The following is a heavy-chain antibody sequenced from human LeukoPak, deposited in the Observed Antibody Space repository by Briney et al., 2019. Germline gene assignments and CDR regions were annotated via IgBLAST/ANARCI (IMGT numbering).Heavy chain of an antibody. D-gene: IGHD3-22*01. V-gene: IGHV3-48*03. CDR1: GFTFSNYE. Sequence: PGGSLRLSCAASGFTFSNYEMNWVRQAPGKGLEWLSYISSSGATIYYADSVKGRFTISRDNSKNTLYLQMNSLRAEDTAVYYCAKVSGGPSGYYPIFDYWGQGTLVTVSS. CDR2: ISSSGATI. J-gene: IGHJ4*02. CDR3: AKVSGGPSGYYPIFDY.